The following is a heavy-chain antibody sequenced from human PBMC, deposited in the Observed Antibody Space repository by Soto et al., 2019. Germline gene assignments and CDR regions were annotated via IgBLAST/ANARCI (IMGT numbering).Heavy chain of an antibody. D-gene: IGHD6-6*01. V-gene: IGHV3-9*01. CDR2: ISWNSGSI. Sequence: SLKISCAASGFTFDDYAMHWVRQAPGKGLEWVSGISWNSGSIGYADSVKGRFTISRDNAKNSLYLQMNSLRAEDTALYYCAKDRSSSSDAFDIWGQGTMVTVSS. J-gene: IGHJ3*02. CDR3: AKDRSSSSDAFDI. CDR1: GFTFDDYA.